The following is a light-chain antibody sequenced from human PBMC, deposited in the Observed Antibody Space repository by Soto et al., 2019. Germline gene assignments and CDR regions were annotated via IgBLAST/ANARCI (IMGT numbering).Light chain of an antibody. CDR2: GAS. CDR1: QSVGSIY. CDR3: QQYGSSGT. J-gene: IGKJ1*01. Sequence: DIVLTQSPVTLALSPGERATLSCRASQSVGSIYLAWYQQKPGQAPRLLIHGASNRATGIPDRFSGSGSGTDFTLTISRLEPEDFAVYYCQQYGSSGTFGQGTKVDIK. V-gene: IGKV3-20*01.